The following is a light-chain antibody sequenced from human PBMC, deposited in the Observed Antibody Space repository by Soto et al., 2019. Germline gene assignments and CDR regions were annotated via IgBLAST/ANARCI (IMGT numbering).Light chain of an antibody. CDR2: AAS. J-gene: IGKJ1*01. V-gene: IGKV3D-15*03. Sequence: EIEMTQSPASLSVSPGERVTLSCRASQNINSDLAWYQQTPGQAPRLLIYAASIMATGTPFRFSGSGSGTEFTLTVSTLQSEDLSVYYCQQYRYWWTFSQGTRVQI. CDR3: QQYRYWWT. CDR1: QNINSD.